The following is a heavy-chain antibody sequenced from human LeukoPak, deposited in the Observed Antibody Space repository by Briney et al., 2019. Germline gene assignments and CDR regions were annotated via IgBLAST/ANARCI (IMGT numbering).Heavy chain of an antibody. CDR3: AKDLGGSGGTRNYFDY. D-gene: IGHD6-19*01. Sequence: GGSLRLSCAASGFTFSSYGMHWVRQAPGKGLEWVAVISYDGSNKYYADSVKGRFTISRDNSKNTLYLQMNSLRAEDTAVYYCAKDLGGSGGTRNYFDYWGQGTLVTVSS. J-gene: IGHJ4*02. V-gene: IGHV3-30*18. CDR1: GFTFSSYG. CDR2: ISYDGSNK.